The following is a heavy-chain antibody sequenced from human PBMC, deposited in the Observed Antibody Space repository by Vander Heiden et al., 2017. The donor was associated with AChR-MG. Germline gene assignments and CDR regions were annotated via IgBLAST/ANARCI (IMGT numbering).Heavy chain of an antibody. CDR1: GGTFSSYA. D-gene: IGHD6-6*01. CDR3: ARSRGDSSSSHAGFDY. J-gene: IGHJ4*02. Sequence: QVQLVQSGAEVKKPGSSVKVSYKASGGTFSSYAISWVRQAPGQGLEWKGGIIPIFGTANYAQKFQGRVTITADESTSTAYMELSSLRSEDTAVYYCARSRGDSSSSHAGFDYWGQGTLVTVSS. CDR2: IIPIFGTA. V-gene: IGHV1-69*01.